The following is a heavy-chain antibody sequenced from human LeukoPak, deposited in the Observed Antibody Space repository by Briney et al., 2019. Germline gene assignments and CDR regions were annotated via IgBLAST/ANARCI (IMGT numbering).Heavy chain of an antibody. CDR1: GYTFTSYY. Sequence: ASVKVSCKASGYTFTSYYMHWVRQAPGQGLEWVGIINPSGGSTSYAQKFQGRVTVTRYTYTSNVHMELSSLRSEDTAVYYCARDRLAARGSFQHWGQGTLVTVSS. V-gene: IGHV1-46*01. J-gene: IGHJ1*01. CDR2: INPSGGST. D-gene: IGHD3-16*01. CDR3: ARDRLAARGSFQH.